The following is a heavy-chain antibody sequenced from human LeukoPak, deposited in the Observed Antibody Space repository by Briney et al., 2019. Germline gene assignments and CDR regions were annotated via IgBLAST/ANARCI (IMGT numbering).Heavy chain of an antibody. Sequence: KPGGSLRLSCAASGFTFSDYYMSWIRQAPGKGLEWLSYISSRGSTMYYADSVKGRFTISRDNARNSLYLEVSSLRAEDTAVYYCASTLQYYGGSTVDYWGQGTLVTVSS. V-gene: IGHV3-11*01. CDR2: ISSRGSTM. J-gene: IGHJ4*02. CDR1: GFTFSDYY. CDR3: ASTLQYYGGSTVDY. D-gene: IGHD4-23*01.